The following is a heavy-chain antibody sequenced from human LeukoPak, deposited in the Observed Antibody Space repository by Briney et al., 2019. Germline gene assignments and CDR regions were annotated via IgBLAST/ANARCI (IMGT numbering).Heavy chain of an antibody. J-gene: IGHJ4*02. CDR2: ISGSGGST. D-gene: IGHD3-10*01. Sequence: PGGSLRLSCAASGFTFSSYTMSWVRQAPGKGLEWVSAISGSGGSTYYADSVKGRFTISRDNSKNTLYLQMNSLRAEDAAVYYCAKIWFRELLSPFDYWGQGTLVTVSS. CDR1: GFTFSSYT. V-gene: IGHV3-23*01. CDR3: AKIWFRELLSPFDY.